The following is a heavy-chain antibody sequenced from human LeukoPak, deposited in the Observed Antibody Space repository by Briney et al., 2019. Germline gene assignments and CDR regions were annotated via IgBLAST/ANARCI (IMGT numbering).Heavy chain of an antibody. Sequence: GASVKVSCKASGGTFSSYAISWVRQAPGQGLEWMGGIIPIFGTANYAQKFQGRVTITADESTSTAYMELSSLRSEDTAVYYCARGRRWPRYYRFDYWGQGTLVTVSS. CDR3: ARGRRWPRYYRFDY. CDR1: GGTFSSYA. D-gene: IGHD5-24*01. J-gene: IGHJ4*02. V-gene: IGHV1-69*13. CDR2: IIPIFGTA.